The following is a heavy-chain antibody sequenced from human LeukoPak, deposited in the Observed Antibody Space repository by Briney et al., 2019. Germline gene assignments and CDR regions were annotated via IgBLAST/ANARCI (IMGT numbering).Heavy chain of an antibody. CDR3: ARYKIAAAGISFDY. CDR1: RFTFNSYE. V-gene: IGHV3-48*03. D-gene: IGHD6-13*01. J-gene: IGHJ4*02. Sequence: PGGSLRLSCAASRFTFNSYEMNWVRQAPGRGLEWVSYISSSGTTIYYADSVKGRFTISRDNAKNSLYLQMNSLRAEDTAVYYCARYKIAAAGISFDYWGQGTLVTVSS. CDR2: ISSSGTTI.